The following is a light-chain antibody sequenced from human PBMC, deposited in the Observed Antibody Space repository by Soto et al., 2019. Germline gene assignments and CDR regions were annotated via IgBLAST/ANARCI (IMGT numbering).Light chain of an antibody. V-gene: IGKV1-5*01. CDR3: QQYEGYSPT. Sequence: DIQMTQSPSTLSASVGDRVTISCRASQSINNWLAWYQQKPGKAPKLLIYDVSTLESGVPSRFSGSGSGTEFTLTISSLQPDDFATYYCQQYEGYSPTFGQGTKVEIK. CDR1: QSINNW. J-gene: IGKJ1*01. CDR2: DVS.